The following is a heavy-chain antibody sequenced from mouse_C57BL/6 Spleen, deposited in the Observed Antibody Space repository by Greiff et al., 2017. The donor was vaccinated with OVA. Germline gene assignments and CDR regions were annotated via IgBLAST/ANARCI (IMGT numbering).Heavy chain of an antibody. Sequence: VQLQQPGAELVMPGASVKLSCKASGYTFTSYWMHWVKQRPGQGLEWIGEIDPSDSYTNYNQKFKGKSTVTVDKSSSTAYMQLSSLTSEDSAVYYCARHYYGSSSYAMDYWGKGTSVTVAS. V-gene: IGHV1-69*01. CDR1: GYTFTSYW. D-gene: IGHD1-1*01. CDR3: ARHYYGSSSYAMDY. J-gene: IGHJ4*01. CDR2: IDPSDSYT.